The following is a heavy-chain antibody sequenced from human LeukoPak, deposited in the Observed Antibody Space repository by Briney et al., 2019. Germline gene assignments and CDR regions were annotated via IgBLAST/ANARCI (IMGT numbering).Heavy chain of an antibody. V-gene: IGHV3-23*01. CDR1: GFTFSSYA. Sequence: GGSLRLSCAASGFTFSSYAMSWVRQAPGKGLECVSDISGSGGSTYYADSVKGRFTISRDNSKNTLYLQMDSLRAEDTAVYYCARDPTVLTLNGDYYFDYWGQGTLVTVSS. D-gene: IGHD4-17*01. J-gene: IGHJ4*02. CDR2: ISGSGGST. CDR3: ARDPTVLTLNGDYYFDY.